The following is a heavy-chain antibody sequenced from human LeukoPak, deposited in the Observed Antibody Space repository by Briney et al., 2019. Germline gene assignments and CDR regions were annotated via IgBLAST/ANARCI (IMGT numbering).Heavy chain of an antibody. CDR1: GFTFSSHA. CDR3: ARGYCSSTSCYTDY. D-gene: IGHD2-2*02. J-gene: IGHJ4*02. V-gene: IGHV3-23*01. CDR2: ISGSGGST. Sequence: GGSLRLSCAASGFTFSSHAISWVRQAPGKGLEWVSAISGSGGSTYYADSVKGRFTIPRDNAKSSLYLQMNSLRAEDTAVYYCARGYCSSTSCYTDYWGQGTLVTVSS.